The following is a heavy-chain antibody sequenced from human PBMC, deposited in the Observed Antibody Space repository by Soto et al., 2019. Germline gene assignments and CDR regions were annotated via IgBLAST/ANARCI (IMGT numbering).Heavy chain of an antibody. Sequence: QVQLQESGPGLVKPSQTLSLTCTVSGGSISSADYYWSWIRQSPGTGLEWIGYIYYSGSTYYNPSLKSRVTMPLDTSKNQFSLRLTSVTVADTAVYYCARDHYYDILSGFDSWGQGTLVTVSS. CDR1: GGSISSADYY. D-gene: IGHD3-9*01. J-gene: IGHJ4*02. CDR3: ARDHYYDILSGFDS. V-gene: IGHV4-30-4*01. CDR2: IYYSGST.